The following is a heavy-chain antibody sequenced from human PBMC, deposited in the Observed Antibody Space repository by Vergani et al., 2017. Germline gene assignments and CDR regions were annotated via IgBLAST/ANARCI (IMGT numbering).Heavy chain of an antibody. CDR2: AYYSGTS. J-gene: IGHJ6*03. D-gene: IGHD3/OR15-3a*01. V-gene: IGHV4-30-2*01. CDR1: GDAISRDTYS. CDR3: ARSQTGYSRDWSTYFFYMDV. Sequence: QLQLQESDSRLVNPSQTLSLTCTLSGDAISRDTYSWNWVRQPPGKPLELIGSAYYSGTSSYNPSLGGRVTISIDQSKNHFSLTLTSVTAADSAFYFCARSQTGYSRDWSTYFFYMDVWGKGTTVTVSS.